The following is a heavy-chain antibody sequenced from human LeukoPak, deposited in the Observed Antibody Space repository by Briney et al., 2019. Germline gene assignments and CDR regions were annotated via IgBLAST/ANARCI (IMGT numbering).Heavy chain of an antibody. D-gene: IGHD3-22*01. CDR1: GFTFSSYS. V-gene: IGHV3-21*01. CDR2: ISSSSSYI. CDR3: ARRGYYDSSGYLDY. J-gene: IGHJ4*02. Sequence: PGGSLRLSCAASGFTFSSYSMNWVRQAPGKGLEWVSSISSSSSYIYYADSVKGRFTISRDNSKNTLYLQMNSLRAEDTAVYYCARRGYYDSSGYLDYWGQGTLVTVSS.